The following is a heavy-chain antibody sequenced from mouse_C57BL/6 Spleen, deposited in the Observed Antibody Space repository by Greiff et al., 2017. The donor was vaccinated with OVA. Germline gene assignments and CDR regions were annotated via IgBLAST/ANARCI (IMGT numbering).Heavy chain of an antibody. CDR1: GYTFTSYW. CDR2: INPSNGGT. J-gene: IGHJ4*01. D-gene: IGHD2-10*02. CDR3: ARALVDLYYAMDY. V-gene: IGHV1-53*01. Sequence: QVQLQQSGTELVKPGASVKLSCKASGYTFTSYWMHWVKQRPGQGLEWIGNINPSNGGTNYNEKFKSKATLTVDKSSSTAYMQLSSLTSEDSAVYYCARALVDLYYAMDYWGQGTSVTVSS.